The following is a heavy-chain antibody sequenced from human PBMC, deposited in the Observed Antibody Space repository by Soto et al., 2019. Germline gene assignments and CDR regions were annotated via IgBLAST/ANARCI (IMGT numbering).Heavy chain of an antibody. J-gene: IGHJ4*02. CDR3: VRDSGAKLSSS. V-gene: IGHV1-69*13. CDR1: GGTFSSYR. D-gene: IGHD2-2*01. Sequence: ASVKVSCKASGGTFSSYRINWVRQAPGQGLEWVGGIVPIYRTADYAQKFQGRVTITADESARTSYMELRSLKSQDTAVYYCVRDSGAKLSSSWGRGTLVTVSS. CDR2: IVPIYRTA.